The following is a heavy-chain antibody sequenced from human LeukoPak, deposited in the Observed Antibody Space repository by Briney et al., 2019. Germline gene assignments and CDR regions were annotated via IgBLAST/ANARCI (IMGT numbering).Heavy chain of an antibody. J-gene: IGHJ4*02. Sequence: GGSLRLSCAASGFTFSSYAMNWVRQAPGKGLEWVSCTSSSGSTIYYADSVKGRFTISRDNARNSLYLETNSLRAEDTAVYYCARGRDSLDSWGQGTLVTVSS. CDR1: GFTFSSYA. V-gene: IGHV3-48*03. CDR2: TSSSGSTI. D-gene: IGHD2-21*01. CDR3: ARGRDSLDS.